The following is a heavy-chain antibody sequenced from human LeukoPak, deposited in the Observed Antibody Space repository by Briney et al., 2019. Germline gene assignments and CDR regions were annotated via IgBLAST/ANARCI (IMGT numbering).Heavy chain of an antibody. Sequence: AGGSLRLSCAASGFTFSSYWMSWVRQAPGKGLEWVANIKQDGSEKYYVDSVKGRFTISRDNAKNSLYLQMNSLRAEDTAVYYCATLSLRFLEWLRGYWGQGTLVTVSS. CDR2: IKQDGSEK. J-gene: IGHJ4*02. D-gene: IGHD3-3*01. CDR3: ATLSLRFLEWLRGY. CDR1: GFTFSSYW. V-gene: IGHV3-7*01.